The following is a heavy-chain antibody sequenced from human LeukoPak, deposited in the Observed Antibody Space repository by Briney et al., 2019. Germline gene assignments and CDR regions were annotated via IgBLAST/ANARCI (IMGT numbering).Heavy chain of an antibody. J-gene: IGHJ5*02. CDR2: INHSGST. Sequence: SETLSLTCAVYGGSFSGYYWSWIRQPPGKGLEWIGEINHSGSTNYNPSLKSRVTISVDTSKNQFSLKLSSVTAADTAVYYCARSRYSGSYSGVYNWFDPWGQGTLVTVSS. D-gene: IGHD1-26*01. CDR3: ARSRYSGSYSGVYNWFDP. CDR1: GGSFSGYY. V-gene: IGHV4-34*01.